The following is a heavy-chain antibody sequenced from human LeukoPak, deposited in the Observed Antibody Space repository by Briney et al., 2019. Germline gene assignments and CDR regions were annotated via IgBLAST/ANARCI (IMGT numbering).Heavy chain of an antibody. Sequence: GGSLRLSCAASGFTLSNYWTHWVRQAPGKGLVWVSRVKGDGSITAYADSVKGRFTISRDIAKNTVYLQMNSLRVDDTAVYYCGRTSGGPEYWGQGTLVTVSS. V-gene: IGHV3-74*01. J-gene: IGHJ4*02. D-gene: IGHD2-15*01. CDR3: GRTSGGPEY. CDR1: GFTLSNYW. CDR2: VKGDGSIT.